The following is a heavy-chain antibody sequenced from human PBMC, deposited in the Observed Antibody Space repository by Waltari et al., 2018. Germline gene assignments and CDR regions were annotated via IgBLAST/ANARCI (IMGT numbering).Heavy chain of an antibody. V-gene: IGHV1-69*05. Sequence: QVQLVQSGAEVKKPGSSVKVSCKASGGTFSSYAISWVRQAPGQGLEWMGGIIPIFGTANSAQKCQGRVTITTDESTSTAYMELSSLRSEDTAVYYWARVSAVQGAEEGPYYGMVVWGQGTTVTVSS. CDR3: ARVSAVQGAEEGPYYGMVV. CDR2: IIPIFGTA. J-gene: IGHJ6*02. D-gene: IGHD3-10*01. CDR1: GGTFSSYA.